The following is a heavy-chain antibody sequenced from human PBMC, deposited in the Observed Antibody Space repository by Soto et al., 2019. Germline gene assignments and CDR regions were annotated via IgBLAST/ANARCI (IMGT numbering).Heavy chain of an antibody. CDR2: IYYSGST. J-gene: IGHJ4*02. D-gene: IGHD4-17*01. CDR1: GGSISSGGYY. CDR3: ARAVTTVVPRYYFDY. Sequence: QVQLQESGPGLVKPSQTLSLTCTVSGGSISSGGYYWSWIRQHPGKGLEWIGYIYYSGSTYYNPSLKSRVTISVDTSKNQFSLKLSSVTAADTAVYYCARAVTTVVPRYYFDYWGQGTLVTVSS. V-gene: IGHV4-31*03.